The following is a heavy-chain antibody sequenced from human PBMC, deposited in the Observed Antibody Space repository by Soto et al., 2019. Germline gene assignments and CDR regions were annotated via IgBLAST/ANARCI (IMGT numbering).Heavy chain of an antibody. V-gene: IGHV4-61*01. Sequence: SETLSLTCTVSGGSVSSGSYYWSWIRQPPGKGLEWIGYIYYSGSTNYNPSLKSRVTISVDTSKNQFSLKLSSVTAADTAVYYCARSGGSYSNSLYGMDVWGQGTTVTVSS. J-gene: IGHJ6*02. D-gene: IGHD1-26*01. CDR3: ARSGGSYSNSLYGMDV. CDR2: IYYSGST. CDR1: GGSVSSGSYY.